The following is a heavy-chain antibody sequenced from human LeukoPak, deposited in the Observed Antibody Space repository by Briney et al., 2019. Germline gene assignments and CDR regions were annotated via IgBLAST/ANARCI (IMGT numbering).Heavy chain of an antibody. J-gene: IGHJ3*02. CDR3: AGGTTNTKGAFDM. CDR1: GYTFTNYY. CDR2: INPSGSST. Sequence: ASVKVSCKASGYTFTNYYIHWVRQAPGQGLEWMEIINPSGSSTSYAQKFQGRVTMTRDTSTSTVYMELSSLRSEDTAVYYCAGGTTNTKGAFDMWGQGTKVTVSS. V-gene: IGHV1-46*01. D-gene: IGHD2-8*01.